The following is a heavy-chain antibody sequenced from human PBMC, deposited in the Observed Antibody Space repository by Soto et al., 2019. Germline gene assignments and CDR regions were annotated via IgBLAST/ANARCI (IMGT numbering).Heavy chain of an antibody. V-gene: IGHV3-9*01. CDR3: AKAYEGGYSYGPPDY. D-gene: IGHD5-18*01. J-gene: IGHJ4*02. CDR2: SSWNSGSI. Sequence: PGGSLRLSCAASGFTFDDYAMHWVRQAPGKGLEWVSGSSWNSGSIGYADSVTGRFTISRDNAKNSLYLQMNSLRAEDTALYYCAKAYEGGYSYGPPDYWGQGTLVTVSS. CDR1: GFTFDDYA.